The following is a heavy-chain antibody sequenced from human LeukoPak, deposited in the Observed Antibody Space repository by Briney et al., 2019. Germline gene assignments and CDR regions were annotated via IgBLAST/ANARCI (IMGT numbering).Heavy chain of an antibody. CDR2: ISYDGSNK. V-gene: IGHV3-30*18. CDR1: GFTFSSYG. D-gene: IGHD3-22*01. J-gene: IGHJ4*02. CDR3: AKGVDYYDSSGYYYGDVYYFDY. Sequence: GGSLRLSCAASGFTFSSYGMHWVRQAPGKGLEWVAVISYDGSNKYYADSVKGRFTISRDNSKNTLYLQMNSLRAEDTAVYYCAKGVDYYDSSGYYYGDVYYFDYWGQGTLVTVSS.